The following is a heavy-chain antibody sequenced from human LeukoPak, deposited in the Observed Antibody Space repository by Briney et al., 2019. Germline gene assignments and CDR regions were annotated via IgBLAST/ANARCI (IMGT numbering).Heavy chain of an antibody. CDR1: GFTFSTFA. V-gene: IGHV3-23*01. Sequence: GGSLRLSCAASGFTFSTFAMIWVRQPPGKGLEWVSTIFPSGGEIHYADSVRGRFTISRDNSKSTLSLQMNSLRAEDTAVYYCAREMLAAVAAQSWGQGTLVAVSS. D-gene: IGHD6-19*01. CDR3: AREMLAAVAAQS. CDR2: IFPSGGEI. J-gene: IGHJ5*02.